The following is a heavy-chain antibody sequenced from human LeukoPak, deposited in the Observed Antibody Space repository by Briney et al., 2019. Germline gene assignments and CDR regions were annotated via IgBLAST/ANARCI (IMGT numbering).Heavy chain of an antibody. D-gene: IGHD5-24*01. CDR1: GGSISSGSYY. CDR3: ARAAGSRWLLFHY. CDR2: IYYSGRT. J-gene: IGHJ4*02. Sequence: PSQTLSLTCTVSGGSISSGSYYWSWIRQPPGTGLEWIGYIYYSGRTSYNPSLKSRVTISVDTPKNQFSLKLSSVTAADAAVYYCARAAGSRWLLFHYWGQGTLVTVSS. V-gene: IGHV4-61*01.